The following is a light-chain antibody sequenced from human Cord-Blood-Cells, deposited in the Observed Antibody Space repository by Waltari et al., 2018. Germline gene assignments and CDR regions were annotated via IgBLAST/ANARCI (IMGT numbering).Light chain of an antibody. CDR1: QSVSSY. V-gene: IGKV3-11*01. CDR3: QQRSNWPLT. J-gene: IGKJ2*01. CDR2: DAS. Sequence: EIVLTQSPATLSLSPGDSATLSCRASQSVSSYLAWYQQKPGQAPRLLIYDASNRATGIPARFSGSGSGTDFTLTISSLEPEDFAVYYCQQRSNWPLTFGQGTKLEIK.